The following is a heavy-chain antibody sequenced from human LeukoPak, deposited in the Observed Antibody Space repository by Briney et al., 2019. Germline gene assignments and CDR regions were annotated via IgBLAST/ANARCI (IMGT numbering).Heavy chain of an antibody. CDR3: AKDRDGYNSNYFDY. D-gene: IGHD5-24*01. V-gene: IGHV3-23*01. CDR2: ISGSGGST. Sequence: PGGSLRLSCAASGFTLSSYAMSWVRQAPGKGLEWVSAISGSGGSTYYADSVKGRFTISRDNSKNTLYLQMNSLRAEDTAVYYCAKDRDGYNSNYFDYWGQGTLVTVSS. J-gene: IGHJ4*02. CDR1: GFTLSSYA.